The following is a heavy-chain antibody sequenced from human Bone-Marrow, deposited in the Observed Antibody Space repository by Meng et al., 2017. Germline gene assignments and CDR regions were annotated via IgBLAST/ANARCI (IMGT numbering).Heavy chain of an antibody. CDR2: ISYDGSND. CDR3: ASSPFYYDSSGYYSLRIDS. CDR1: GFTFTRYA. V-gene: IGHV3-30*04. J-gene: IGHJ4*02. Sequence: GGSLRLSCAASGFTFTRYAMHWVRQAPGKGREWVALISYDGSNDYYADSVKGRFTISRDNSKNTLSLQMNSLRPEDTAVYYCASSPFYYDSSGYYSLRIDSWGQGTLVTVSS. D-gene: IGHD3-22*01.